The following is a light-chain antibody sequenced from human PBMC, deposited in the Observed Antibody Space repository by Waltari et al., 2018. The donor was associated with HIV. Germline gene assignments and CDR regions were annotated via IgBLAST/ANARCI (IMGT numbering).Light chain of an antibody. J-gene: IGLJ2*01. CDR3: QVWDTNTDQYVI. V-gene: IGLV3-21*01. CDR1: NMGSQS. Sequence: SYVLTQSPSVSVAPGKTARITCGGQNMGSQSVNWYQQQPGQAPVMVIYHDTDRPSGFPDRFSGSNSEDTATLTIRRVEAGDEADYYCQVWDTNTDQYVIFGGGTNLAV. CDR2: HDT.